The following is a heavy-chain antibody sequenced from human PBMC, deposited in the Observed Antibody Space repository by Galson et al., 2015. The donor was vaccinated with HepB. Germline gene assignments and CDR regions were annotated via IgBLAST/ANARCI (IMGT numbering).Heavy chain of an antibody. Sequence: SVKVSCKASGFSFISSALQWVRQARGQRLEWVGEIVVRSGNANYAQKFQERVTFTRGMSTGTAYMELSSLRSEDTAVYYCAAVGEGYSYGYPDGFDIWGQGKMVTVSS. CDR3: AAVGEGYSYGYPDGFDI. CDR1: GFSFISSA. CDR2: IVVRSGNA. V-gene: IGHV1-58*01. D-gene: IGHD5-18*01. J-gene: IGHJ3*02.